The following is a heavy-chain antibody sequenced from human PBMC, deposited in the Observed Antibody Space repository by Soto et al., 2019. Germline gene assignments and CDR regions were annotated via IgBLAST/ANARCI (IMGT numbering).Heavy chain of an antibody. CDR1: GGTFSSYG. J-gene: IGHJ4*02. V-gene: IGHV1-69*13. Sequence: SVKVSCKASGGTFSSYGISWVRQAPGQGLEWMGGIIPMFGTANYAQKFQGRVTITADESTSTAYMELSSLRSEDTAVYYCARSRANYYDSRGYYYSTFEYWGQGTLVTVSS. CDR3: ARSRANYYDSRGYYYSTFEY. CDR2: IIPMFGTA. D-gene: IGHD3-22*01.